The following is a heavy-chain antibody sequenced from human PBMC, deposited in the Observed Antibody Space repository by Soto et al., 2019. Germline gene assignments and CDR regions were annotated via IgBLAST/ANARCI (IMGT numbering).Heavy chain of an antibody. D-gene: IGHD5-18*01. CDR3: ARGLYSYGPFDY. V-gene: IGHV4-59*01. CDR1: GGSISSYY. Sequence: GTLSLTCTVSGGSISSYYWSWIRQPPGKGLEWIGYIYYSGSTNYNPSLKSRVTISVDTSKNQFSLKLSSVTAADTAVYYCARGLYSYGPFDYWGQGTLVTVSS. J-gene: IGHJ4*02. CDR2: IYYSGST.